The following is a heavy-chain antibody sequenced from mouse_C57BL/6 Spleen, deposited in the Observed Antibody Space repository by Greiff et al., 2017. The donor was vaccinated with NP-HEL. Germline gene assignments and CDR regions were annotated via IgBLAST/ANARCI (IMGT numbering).Heavy chain of an antibody. V-gene: IGHV1-69*01. D-gene: IGHD6-5*01. CDR1: GYTFTSYW. CDR2: IAPSDSYT. Sequence: QVQLQQPGAELVMPGASVKLSCKASGYTFTSYWMHWVKQRPGQGLEWIGEIAPSDSYTNYTQKFKGKSTLTVDKSSSTAYMQLSSLTSDDSAVYYCARSAPYDYAMDYWGQGTSVTVSS. CDR3: ARSAPYDYAMDY. J-gene: IGHJ4*01.